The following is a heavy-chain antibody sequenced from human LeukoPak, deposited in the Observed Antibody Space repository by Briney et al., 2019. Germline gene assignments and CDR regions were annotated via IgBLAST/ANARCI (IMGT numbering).Heavy chain of an antibody. CDR3: ARAPRVGTIDY. Sequence: ASVKVSCKASDYTFISYGISWVRQAPGQGPERMGWISVYNGNTDYTQKFQGRVTMTTDTSANTAYMELRSLRYDDAAVYYCARAPRVGTIDYWGQGTLVTVSS. CDR2: ISVYNGNT. CDR1: DYTFISYG. J-gene: IGHJ4*02. V-gene: IGHV1-18*01. D-gene: IGHD1-14*01.